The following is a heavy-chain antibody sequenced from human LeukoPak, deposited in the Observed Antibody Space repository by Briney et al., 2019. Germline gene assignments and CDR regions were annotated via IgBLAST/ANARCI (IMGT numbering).Heavy chain of an antibody. Sequence: GGSLRLSCAASGFTFSSYAMHWVRQAPGKGLEWVAVISYDGSNKYYADSVKGRFTISRDNSKNTLYLQMNSLRAEDTAVYYCAKVIGHYYDSSGYYKGERADAFDIWGQGTMVTVSS. CDR3: AKVIGHYYDSSGYYKGERADAFDI. D-gene: IGHD3-22*01. CDR2: ISYDGSNK. J-gene: IGHJ3*02. V-gene: IGHV3-30*04. CDR1: GFTFSSYA.